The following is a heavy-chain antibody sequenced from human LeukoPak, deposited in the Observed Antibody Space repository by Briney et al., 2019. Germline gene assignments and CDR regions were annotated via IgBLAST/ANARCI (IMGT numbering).Heavy chain of an antibody. CDR2: INHSGST. V-gene: IGHV4-34*01. Sequence: SETLSLTCAVYGGSFSGYYWSWIRQPPGKGLEWIGEINHSGSTNYNPSLKSRVTISVDTSKNQFSLKLSSVTAADTAVYYRARGTPHYCSGGSCYTKPFDYWGQGTLVTVSS. CDR3: ARGTPHYCSGGSCYTKPFDY. J-gene: IGHJ4*02. D-gene: IGHD2-15*01. CDR1: GGSFSGYY.